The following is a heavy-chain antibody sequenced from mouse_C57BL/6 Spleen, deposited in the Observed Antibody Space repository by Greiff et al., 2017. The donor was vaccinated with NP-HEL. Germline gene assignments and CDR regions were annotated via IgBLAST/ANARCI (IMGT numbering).Heavy chain of an antibody. CDR1: GYSITSGYY. CDR2: ISYDGSN. J-gene: IGHJ4*01. Sequence: EVKLQESGPGLVKPSQSLSLTCSVTGYSITSGYYWNWIRQFPGNKLEWMGYISYDGSNNYNPSLKNRISITRDTSKNQFFLKLNSVTTEDTATYYCARRLEGAMDYWGQGTSVTVSS. V-gene: IGHV3-6*01. D-gene: IGHD6-1*01. CDR3: ARRLEGAMDY.